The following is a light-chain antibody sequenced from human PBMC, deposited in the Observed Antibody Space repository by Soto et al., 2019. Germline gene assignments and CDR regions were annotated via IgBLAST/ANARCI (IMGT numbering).Light chain of an antibody. J-gene: IGKJ1*01. CDR1: QGLSSW. V-gene: IGKV1-12*01. CDR3: HQRQSWPRT. CDR2: AAS. Sequence: IHPTHFPSSLSPSVGDRVTITWRASQGLSSWLAWYQYKPGKAPNLLIFAASSLQTGVPSRFSASGSGTDFTLTISDVQPEDFALYYCHQRQSWPRTFGQGTKVDIK.